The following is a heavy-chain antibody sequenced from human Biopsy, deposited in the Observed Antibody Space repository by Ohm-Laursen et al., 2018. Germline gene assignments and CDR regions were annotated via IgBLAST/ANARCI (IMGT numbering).Heavy chain of an antibody. CDR1: GYTFTAHY. V-gene: IGHV1-8*02. J-gene: IGHJ5*02. CDR2: MIPNSGKT. Sequence: ASVKVSCKPSGYTFTAHYVHWARQARGQGLEWMGWMIPNSGKTGYAQRFQGRVTLTMNTSIGTAYMELSGLRSEDTAVYYCARGSPRRVSIFEASIYWFDTWGQGTLVTVSS. D-gene: IGHD6-6*01. CDR3: ARGSPRRVSIFEASIYWFDT.